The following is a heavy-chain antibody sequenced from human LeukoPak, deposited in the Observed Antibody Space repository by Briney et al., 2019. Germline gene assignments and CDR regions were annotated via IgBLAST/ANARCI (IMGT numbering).Heavy chain of an antibody. CDR2: ISNSGST. CDR1: GGAVRDSKY. CDR3: ARQFKGLLDS. V-gene: IGHV4-59*08. Sequence: SETLSLTCSVSGGAVRDSKYWTWIRKSPEKRLEWIGYISNSGSTEYNPSLKSRVTISLDTSKNQFSLKLISMTAADRAVYYCARQFKGLLDSWGQGTLVTVSS. J-gene: IGHJ4*02.